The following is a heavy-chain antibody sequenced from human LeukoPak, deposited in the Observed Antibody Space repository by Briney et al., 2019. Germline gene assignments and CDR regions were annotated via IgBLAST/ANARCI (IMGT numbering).Heavy chain of an antibody. D-gene: IGHD6-19*01. Sequence: GGSLRLSCAASGFTFSSYGMHWVRQAPGKGLEWVAVISYNGSNKYYADSVKGRFTISRDNSKNTLYLQMNSLRAEDTAVYYCAKDLEYSSGRYPRYYYYYGMDVWGQGTTVTVSS. CDR2: ISYNGSNK. CDR1: GFTFSSYG. J-gene: IGHJ6*02. CDR3: AKDLEYSSGRYPRYYYYYGMDV. V-gene: IGHV3-30*18.